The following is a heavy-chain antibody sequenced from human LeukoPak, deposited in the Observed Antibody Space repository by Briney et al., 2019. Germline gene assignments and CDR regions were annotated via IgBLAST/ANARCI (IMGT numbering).Heavy chain of an antibody. CDR3: ARSRVAGLIDY. D-gene: IGHD6-19*01. Sequence: PSETLSLTCTVSGGSISSGDYYWSWIRQPPGKGLEWIGYIYYSGSTYYNPSLKSRVTISVDTSKNQFSLKLSSVTAADTAVYYCARSRVAGLIDYWGQGTLVTVSS. CDR1: GGSISSGDYY. V-gene: IGHV4-30-4*02. J-gene: IGHJ4*02. CDR2: IYYSGST.